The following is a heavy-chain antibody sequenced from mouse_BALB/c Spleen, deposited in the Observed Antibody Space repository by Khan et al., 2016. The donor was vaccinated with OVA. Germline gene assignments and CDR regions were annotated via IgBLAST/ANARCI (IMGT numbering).Heavy chain of an antibody. J-gene: IGHJ3*01. Sequence: EVQLVESGPGLVKPSQSLSLTCTVTGYSITSDYALNWIRQFPGNKLEWMGYISYSGSTSYTPSLKSRISITRDTSKNQFFLQLNSLTTEDTATYYGARGRAYWGQGTLVTVSA. CDR1: GYSITSDYA. CDR2: ISYSGST. CDR3: ARGRAY. V-gene: IGHV3-2*02. D-gene: IGHD3-3*01.